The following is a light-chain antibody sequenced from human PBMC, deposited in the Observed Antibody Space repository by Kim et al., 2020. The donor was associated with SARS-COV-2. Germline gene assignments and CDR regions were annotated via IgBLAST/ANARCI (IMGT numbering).Light chain of an antibody. V-gene: IGLV1-44*01. J-gene: IGLJ3*02. CDR3: AAWDDSLNGWV. CDR2: SNN. CDR1: SSNIGSNT. Sequence: GQTVTISCSGSSSNIGSNTVNWYQQLPGTAPKLLIYSNNQRPSGVPDRFSGSKSGTSASLAISGLQSEDEADYYCAAWDDSLNGWVFGGGTKLTVL.